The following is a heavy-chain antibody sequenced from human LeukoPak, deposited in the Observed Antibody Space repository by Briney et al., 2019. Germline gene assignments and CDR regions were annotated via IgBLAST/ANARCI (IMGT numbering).Heavy chain of an antibody. J-gene: IGHJ4*02. CDR1: GFNFSSYA. D-gene: IGHD3-9*01. CDR3: AKAREDFDWLLSPQYYFDY. V-gene: IGHV3-23*01. Sequence: PGGSLRLSCSASGFNFSSYAMSWVRQAPGKGLAWVSAISGSGGSTYYADSVKGRFTIYRDNSKNTLYLQMNSLRAEDTAVYYRAKAREDFDWLLSPQYYFDYWGQGTLVTVSS. CDR2: ISGSGGST.